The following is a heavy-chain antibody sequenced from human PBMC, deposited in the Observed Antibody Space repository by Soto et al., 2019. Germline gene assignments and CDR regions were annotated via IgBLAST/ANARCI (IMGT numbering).Heavy chain of an antibody. Sequence: QVQLVESGGGLVKPGGSLRLSCAASGFTFSDYYMSWIRQAPVQGLECVSYISSSGSTIYYADSVKGRFTISRDNAKNSLYLQMNSLRAEDTAVYYCARDYQFGAYVDYWGQGTLVNGSS. D-gene: IGHD2-2*01. CDR3: ARDYQFGAYVDY. J-gene: IGHJ4*02. CDR2: ISSSGSTI. V-gene: IGHV3-11*01. CDR1: GFTFSDYY.